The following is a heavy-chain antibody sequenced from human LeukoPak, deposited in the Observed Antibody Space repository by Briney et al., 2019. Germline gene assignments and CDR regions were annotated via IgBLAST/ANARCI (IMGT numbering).Heavy chain of an antibody. CDR2: ISYDVINT. Sequence: RGCLRLSCAPSVFTFSIHGMHCVRQAPDKGLEWVAVISYDVINTYYTDSVKGRFTISRDNSKNPLYLQMNSLRAEDTAVYYCAKLGSGSDPGAFDIWGQGTMVTVSS. D-gene: IGHD1-26*01. CDR3: AKLGSGSDPGAFDI. J-gene: IGHJ3*02. V-gene: IGHV3-30*18. CDR1: VFTFSIHG.